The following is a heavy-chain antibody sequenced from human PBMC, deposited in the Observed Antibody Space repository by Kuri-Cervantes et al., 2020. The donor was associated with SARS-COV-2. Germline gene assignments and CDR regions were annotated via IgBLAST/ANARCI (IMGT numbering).Heavy chain of an antibody. Sequence: ESLKISCAVYGGSFSGYYWSWIRQPPGKGLEWIGEINHSGSTNYNPSLKSRVTISVDTSKNQFSLKLSSVTAADTAVYYCARVHLKRITIFGVVTPSYGMDVWGQGTTVTDSS. CDR3: ARVHLKRITIFGVVTPSYGMDV. CDR1: GGSFSGYY. J-gene: IGHJ6*02. V-gene: IGHV4-34*01. D-gene: IGHD3-3*01. CDR2: INHSGST.